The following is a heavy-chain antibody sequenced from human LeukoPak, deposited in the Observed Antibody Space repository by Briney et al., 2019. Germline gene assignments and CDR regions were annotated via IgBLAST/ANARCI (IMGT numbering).Heavy chain of an antibody. D-gene: IGHD1-26*01. CDR1: GFTFSSYW. V-gene: IGHV3-7*01. Sequence: RTGGSLRLSCAASGFTFSSYWMSWVRQAPGKGLEWVANIQQDGSERYYVDSVKGRFTISRDNAKNSLYLQMNSLRAEDTAVYYCARDKVVGATYFDYWGQGTLVTVSS. J-gene: IGHJ4*02. CDR2: IQQDGSER. CDR3: ARDKVVGATYFDY.